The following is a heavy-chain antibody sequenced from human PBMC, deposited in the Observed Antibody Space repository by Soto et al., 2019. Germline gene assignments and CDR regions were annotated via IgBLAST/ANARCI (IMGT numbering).Heavy chain of an antibody. J-gene: IGHJ4*02. CDR2: IKQDGSEK. Sequence: EVQLVESGGGLVQPGGSLRLSCAASGFTFSDYWMSWVRQAPGKGLEWVANIKQDGSEKYYVGSVEGRFTISRDNAKNSLYLQMNSLRAEDTALYYCARDGMITFGGVIVTDYWGQGTLVTVSS. D-gene: IGHD3-16*02. V-gene: IGHV3-7*05. CDR3: ARDGMITFGGVIVTDY. CDR1: GFTFSDYW.